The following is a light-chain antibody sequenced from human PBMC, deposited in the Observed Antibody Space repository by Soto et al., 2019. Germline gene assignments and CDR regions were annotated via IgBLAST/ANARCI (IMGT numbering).Light chain of an antibody. V-gene: IGKV1-39*01. CDR2: DAS. J-gene: IGKJ4*01. Sequence: DIHMTQSPSSLSASVGNRVTITCRASQSISTYLNWYQKKPGKAPNLLIYDASRLQSGVPSRFSGSGGGRDFGLSVSSVQPADFATYLCQHYDDDHLTVGGRAKVDI. CDR1: QSISTY. CDR3: QHYDDDHLT.